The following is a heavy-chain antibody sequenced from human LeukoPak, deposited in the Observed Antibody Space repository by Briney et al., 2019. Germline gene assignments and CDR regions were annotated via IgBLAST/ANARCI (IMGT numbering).Heavy chain of an antibody. CDR1: GFAFSSYW. V-gene: IGHV3-7*01. D-gene: IGHD6-6*01. CDR2: IKQDGSEK. Sequence: GGSLRLSCAASGFAFSSYWMSWVRQAPGKGLEWVANIKQDGSEKYYVDSVKGRFTISRDNAKNSLYLQMNSLRAEDTAVYYCARDRSSGTPSDYYMDVWGKGTTVTVSS. J-gene: IGHJ6*03. CDR3: ARDRSSGTPSDYYMDV.